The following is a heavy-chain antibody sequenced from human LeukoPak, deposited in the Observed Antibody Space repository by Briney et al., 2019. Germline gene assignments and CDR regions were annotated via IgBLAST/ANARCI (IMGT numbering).Heavy chain of an antibody. V-gene: IGHV3-48*01. Sequence: PGGSLRLSCVASGFTFSSHHMHWVRQAPGKGLEWLSYITSSSSFVNYADPVKGRFTVSRDNAKNSLYIQMNSLRAEDTAVYYCARDFWEVLNADDYLGQGTLVTVSS. CDR3: ARDFWEVLNADDY. D-gene: IGHD1-26*01. J-gene: IGHJ4*02. CDR2: ITSSSSFV. CDR1: GFTFSSHH.